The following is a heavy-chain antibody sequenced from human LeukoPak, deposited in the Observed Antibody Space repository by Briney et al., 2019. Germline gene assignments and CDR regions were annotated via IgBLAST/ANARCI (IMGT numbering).Heavy chain of an antibody. V-gene: IGHV4-30-2*01. CDR3: AREEPTSSLFDY. Sequence: SETLSLTCAVSGGSISSGGYPWSWIRQPPGKGLEWIGYMYHRGSTYYNPSLKSRVTISVDRSKNQFSLKLSSVTAADTAVYYCAREEPTSSLFDYWGQGTLVTVSS. CDR1: GGSISSGGYP. CDR2: MYHRGST. J-gene: IGHJ4*02. D-gene: IGHD1-14*01.